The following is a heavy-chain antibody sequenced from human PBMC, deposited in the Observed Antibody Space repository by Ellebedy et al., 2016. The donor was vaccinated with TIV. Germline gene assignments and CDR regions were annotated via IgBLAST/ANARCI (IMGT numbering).Heavy chain of an antibody. Sequence: ASVKVSCKASGGTFSSYAINWVRQAPGQGLEWMGRIIPILGIANYAQKFQGRVTMTEDTSTDTAYMELSSLRSEDTAVYYCATDRGYDYVWGSYRDSYFDYWGQGTLVTVSS. J-gene: IGHJ4*02. V-gene: IGHV1-69*04. CDR3: ATDRGYDYVWGSYRDSYFDY. D-gene: IGHD3-16*02. CDR1: GGTFSSYA. CDR2: IIPILGIA.